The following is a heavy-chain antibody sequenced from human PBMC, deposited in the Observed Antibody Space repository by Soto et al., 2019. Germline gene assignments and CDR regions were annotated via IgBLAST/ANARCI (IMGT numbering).Heavy chain of an antibody. V-gene: IGHV3-21*01. Sequence: EVQLVESGGGLVKPGGSLRISCAASGFTFSRYNMNWVRQAPGKGLEWVSSVGTGSSYKYYADSVKGRFTVYRDNAENSLYLQMNTLRADDTAVYYCARESATGPVVDFWGQGTMVTVSS. CDR1: GFTFSRYN. CDR2: VGTGSSYK. J-gene: IGHJ3*01. CDR3: ARESATGPVVDF.